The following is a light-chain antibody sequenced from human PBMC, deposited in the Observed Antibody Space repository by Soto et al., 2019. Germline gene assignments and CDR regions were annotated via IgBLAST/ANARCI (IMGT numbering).Light chain of an antibody. Sequence: QAVLTQPPSASGTPGQRVTISCSGSSSNIGSNYVYWYQQLPGTAPKIIIYRNNQRPSGVPDRISGSKSGTSASLAISGLRSEDEADYYCSAWDDSLSGYVFGIGTKLTVL. CDR1: SSNIGSNY. J-gene: IGLJ1*01. CDR2: RNN. V-gene: IGLV1-47*01. CDR3: SAWDDSLSGYV.